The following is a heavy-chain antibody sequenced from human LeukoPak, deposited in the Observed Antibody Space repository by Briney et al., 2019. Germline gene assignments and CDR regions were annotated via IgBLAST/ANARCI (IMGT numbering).Heavy chain of an antibody. V-gene: IGHV3-33*01. D-gene: IGHD2/OR15-2a*01. J-gene: IGHJ3*02. Sequence: TGGSLRLSCAASGFTFSSYGMHWVRQAPGKGLEWVAVIWYDGSNKYYADSVKGRFTISRDNSKNTLYLQMNSLRAEDTAVYYCARDLGDGQVSDDAFDIWGQGTMVTVSS. CDR1: GFTFSSYG. CDR3: ARDLGDGQVSDDAFDI. CDR2: IWYDGSNK.